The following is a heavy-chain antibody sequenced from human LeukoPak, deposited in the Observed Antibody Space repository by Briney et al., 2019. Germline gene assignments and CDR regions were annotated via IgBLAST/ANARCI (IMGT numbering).Heavy chain of an antibody. V-gene: IGHV1-46*01. CDR3: ARDPEGIQLWLRDYYGMDV. CDR2: INPSGGST. D-gene: IGHD5-18*01. J-gene: IGHJ6*02. Sequence: GASVKVSCKASGYTFTSYYMHWVRQAPGQGLEWMGIINPSGGSTSYAQKFQGRVTMTRDTSTSTVYMELSSLRSEVTAVYYCARDPEGIQLWLRDYYGMDVWGQGTTVTVSS. CDR1: GYTFTSYY.